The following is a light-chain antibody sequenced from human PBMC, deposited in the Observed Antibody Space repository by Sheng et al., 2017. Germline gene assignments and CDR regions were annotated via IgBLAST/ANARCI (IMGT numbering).Light chain of an antibody. V-gene: IGKV1-39*01. Sequence: DIQMTQSPSSLSASVGDRVTITCRASQSISSYLNWYQQKPGKAPKLLIYAASSLQSGVPSRFSDSGSGTDFTLTISSLQPEDFATYYCQQNYSPLWTFGQGTKVEIK. CDR3: QQNYSPLWT. J-gene: IGKJ1*01. CDR2: AAS. CDR1: QSISSY.